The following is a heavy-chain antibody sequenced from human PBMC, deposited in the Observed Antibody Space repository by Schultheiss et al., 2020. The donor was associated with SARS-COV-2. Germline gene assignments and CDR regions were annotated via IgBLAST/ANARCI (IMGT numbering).Heavy chain of an antibody. CDR1: GFTFSSYA. V-gene: IGHV3-23*01. CDR3: AKDRWRGFTMVRGVIARLDY. J-gene: IGHJ4*02. D-gene: IGHD3-10*01. CDR2: ISGSGGST. Sequence: GGSLRLSCAASGFTFSSYAMSWVRQAPGKGLEWVSAISGSGGSTYYADSVKGRFTISRDNSKNTLYLQMNSLRAEDTAVYYCAKDRWRGFTMVRGVIARLDYWGQGTLVTVSS.